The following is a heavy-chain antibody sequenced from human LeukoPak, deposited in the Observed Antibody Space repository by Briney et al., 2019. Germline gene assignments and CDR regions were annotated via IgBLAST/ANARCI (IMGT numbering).Heavy chain of an antibody. V-gene: IGHV4-39*01. Sequence: PSETLSLTCAVSGGSISSGDYYWAWVRQPPGRGQQWIGSIYYSGTTYYNPFLKSPLTISRDTSNNQFSLKLSSVTTADTAVYYCARHASGWYTDWGQGTLVTVSS. CDR3: ARHASGWYTD. D-gene: IGHD6-19*01. CDR2: IYYSGTT. J-gene: IGHJ1*01. CDR1: GGSISSGDYY.